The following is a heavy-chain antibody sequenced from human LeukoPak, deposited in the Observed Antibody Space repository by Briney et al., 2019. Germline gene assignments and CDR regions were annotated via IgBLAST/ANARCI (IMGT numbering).Heavy chain of an antibody. CDR2: ISSNGGST. D-gene: IGHD2-15*01. V-gene: IGHV3-64D*06. CDR3: VPIVVVVAE. CDR1: GFTFGDYA. Sequence: EGSLRLSCTASGFTFGDYAMSWVRQAPGKGLEYVSAISSNGGSTYYADSVKGRFTISRDNSKNTLYLQMSSLRAEDTAVYYCVPIVVVVAEWGQGTLVTVSS. J-gene: IGHJ4*02.